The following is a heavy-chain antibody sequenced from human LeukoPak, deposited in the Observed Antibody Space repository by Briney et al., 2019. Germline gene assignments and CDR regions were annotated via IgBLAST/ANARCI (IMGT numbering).Heavy chain of an antibody. D-gene: IGHD6-13*01. CDR1: GYTFTDYY. V-gene: IGHV1-2*02. CDR2: INPNSGGT. Sequence: GASVKVSCKASGYTFTDYYMHWVRQAPGQGLEWMGWINPNSGGTNYAQQFQGRVTMTRDTSISTAYMELSNLRSDDAAVYYCARGIAAAGGRWFDPWGRGTLVTVSS. CDR3: ARGIAAAGGRWFDP. J-gene: IGHJ5*02.